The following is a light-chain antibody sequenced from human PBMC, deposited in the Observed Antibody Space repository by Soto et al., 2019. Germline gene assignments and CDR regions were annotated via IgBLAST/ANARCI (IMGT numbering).Light chain of an antibody. CDR1: SSDVGGYNY. CDR2: DVS. CDR3: RSYTSSSTLRGV. J-gene: IGLJ2*01. Sequence: QSALTQPASVSGSPGQSITISCTGTSSDVGGYNYVSWYQQHPGKAPKLMIYDVSNRPSGVCNRFSGSKSGNTASLTISGLQAEDEADYYCRSYTSSSTLRGVFGGGTKLTVL. V-gene: IGLV2-14*01.